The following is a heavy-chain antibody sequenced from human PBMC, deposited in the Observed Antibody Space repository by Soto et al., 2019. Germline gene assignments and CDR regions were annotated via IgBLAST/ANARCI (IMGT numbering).Heavy chain of an antibody. J-gene: IGHJ4*02. V-gene: IGHV4-31*03. CDR3: ARGGIAAAAPPDY. CDR1: GGSISSGGYY. D-gene: IGHD6-13*01. Sequence: SETLSLTCTVSGGSISSGGYYWSWIRQHPGKGLEWIGYIYYSGSTYYNPSLKSRVTISVDTSKNQFSLKLSSVTAADTAVYYCARGGIAAAAPPDYWGQGTLVTVS. CDR2: IYYSGST.